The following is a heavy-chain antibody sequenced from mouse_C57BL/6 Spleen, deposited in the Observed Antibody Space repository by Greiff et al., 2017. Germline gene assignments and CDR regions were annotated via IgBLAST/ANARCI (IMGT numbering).Heavy chain of an antibody. V-gene: IGHV1-64*01. Sequence: QVQLKQPGAELVKPGASVKLSCKASGYTFTSYWMHWVKQRPGQGLEWIGMIHPNSGSTNYNEKFKSKATLTVDKSSSTAYMQLSSLTSEDSAVYYCARYDEDYFDYWGQGTTLTVSS. D-gene: IGHD2-12*01. CDR2: IHPNSGST. CDR1: GYTFTSYW. J-gene: IGHJ2*01. CDR3: ARYDEDYFDY.